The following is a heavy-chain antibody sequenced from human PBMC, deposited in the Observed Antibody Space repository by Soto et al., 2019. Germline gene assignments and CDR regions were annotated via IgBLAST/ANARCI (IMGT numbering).Heavy chain of an antibody. J-gene: IGHJ3*02. Sequence: SETLSLTCAVYGASLSDNYWSWVRQPPGKGLEWIGEINQSGSTNYDPSLKSRVTISMDTSKNQFSLRLRSVTAADTAIYDCARGPRGNAFDIWGRGTLVTVSS. CDR2: INQSGST. CDR3: ARGPRGNAFDI. CDR1: GASLSDNY. V-gene: IGHV4-34*01.